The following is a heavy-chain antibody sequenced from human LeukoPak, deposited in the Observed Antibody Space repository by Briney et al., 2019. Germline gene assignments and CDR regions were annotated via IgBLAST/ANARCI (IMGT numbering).Heavy chain of an antibody. J-gene: IGHJ4*02. CDR2: SGGGGGSGGNS. CDR3: AKDCFQYTGRTYFDY. Sequence: PGGSLRLSCAASGFTFSSYAMTWVRQAPGKGLEWVSVSGGGGGSGGNSYYADSVKGRFTISRDSSKNMLYLQMNNLRAEDTAIYYCAKDCFQYTGRTYFDYWGQGTLVTVSS. D-gene: IGHD1-14*01. V-gene: IGHV3-23*01. CDR1: GFTFSSYA.